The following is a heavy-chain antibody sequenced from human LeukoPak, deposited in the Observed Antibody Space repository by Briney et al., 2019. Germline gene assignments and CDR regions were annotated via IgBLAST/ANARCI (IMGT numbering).Heavy chain of an antibody. CDR2: IHGGGDVT. CDR3: AKALSSSFYYFDL. Sequence: PGGSLRLSCAASGFTFSSYGMHWVRQAPEKGLEWVSTIHGGGDVTYYADSVKGRFTISRDNSRNTLYLQMNSLRAEDTAVYYCAKALSSSFYYFDLGGRGTLVTVSS. V-gene: IGHV3-23*01. CDR1: GFTFSSYG. J-gene: IGHJ2*01. D-gene: IGHD3-16*02.